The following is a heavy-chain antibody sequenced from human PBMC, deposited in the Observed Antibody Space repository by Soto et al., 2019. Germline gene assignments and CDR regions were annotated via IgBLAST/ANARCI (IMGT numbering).Heavy chain of an antibody. CDR1: GFSFTNFS. D-gene: IGHD2-21*02. Sequence: LILSCAASGFSFTNFSMVWVRHARVKGLEWVAGIGASGDITWYADSVKGRLSISRDNSKNTLYLQLNSLRFEDTAVYYCAKDDFTDRGDDYFDYWGPGTLVTVSS. J-gene: IGHJ4*02. CDR3: AKDDFTDRGDDYFDY. V-gene: IGHV3-23*01. CDR2: IGASGDIT.